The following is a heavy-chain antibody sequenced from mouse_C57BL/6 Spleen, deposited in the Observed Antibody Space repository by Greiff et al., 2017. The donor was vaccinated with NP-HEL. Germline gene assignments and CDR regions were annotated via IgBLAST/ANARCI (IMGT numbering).Heavy chain of an antibody. CDR3: ARQRDYYDYDVGYFDY. D-gene: IGHD2-4*01. CDR2: ISGGGGNT. CDR1: GFTFSSYT. Sequence: EVMLVESGGGLVKPGGSLKLSCAASGFTFSSYTMSWVRQTPEKRLEWVATISGGGGNTYYPDSVKGRFTISRDNAKNTLYLQMSSLRSEDTSLYYCARQRDYYDYDVGYFDYWGQGTTLTVSS. J-gene: IGHJ2*01. V-gene: IGHV5-9*01.